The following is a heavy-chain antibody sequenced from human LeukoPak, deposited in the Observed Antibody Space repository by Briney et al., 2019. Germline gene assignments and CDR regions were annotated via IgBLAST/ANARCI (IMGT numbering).Heavy chain of an antibody. CDR1: GGSISSSSYY. CDR2: IYYSGST. D-gene: IGHD3-9*01. CDR3: ARDVVDILTALSAFDI. Sequence: SETLSLTCTVSGGSISSSSYYWGWIRQPPGKGLEWIGSIYYSGSTYYNPSLKSRVTISVDTSKNQFSLKLSSVTAADTAVYYCARDVVDILTALSAFDIWGQGTMVTVSS. V-gene: IGHV4-39*07. J-gene: IGHJ3*02.